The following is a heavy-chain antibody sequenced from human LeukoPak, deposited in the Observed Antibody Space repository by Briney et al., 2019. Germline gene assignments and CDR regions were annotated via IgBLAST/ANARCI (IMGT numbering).Heavy chain of an antibody. J-gene: IGHJ5*02. D-gene: IGHD3-10*01. CDR3: ARIGYYYGSGSYYSP. V-gene: IGHV1-24*01. CDR1: GYTLTELS. Sequence: ASVKVSCKVSGYTLTELSMHWVRQAPGKGLEWMGGFDPEDGETIYAQKFQGRVTMTEDTSTNTAYMELSSLRSEDTAVYYCARIGYYYGSGSYYSPWGQGTLVTVSS. CDR2: FDPEDGET.